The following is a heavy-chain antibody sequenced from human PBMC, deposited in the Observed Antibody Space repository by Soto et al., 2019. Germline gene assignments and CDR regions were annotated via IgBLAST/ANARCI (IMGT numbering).Heavy chain of an antibody. Sequence: SVKVSCKASGDTFSSYAISWVRQAPGQGLEWMGGIIPIFGTANYAQKFQGRVTITADESTSTAYMELSSLRSEDTAVYYCATGGFEEYSLLGHLDPWGQGTLVTVSS. CDR1: GDTFSSYA. CDR2: IIPIFGTA. V-gene: IGHV1-69*13. CDR3: ATGGFEEYSLLGHLDP. D-gene: IGHD3-10*01. J-gene: IGHJ5*02.